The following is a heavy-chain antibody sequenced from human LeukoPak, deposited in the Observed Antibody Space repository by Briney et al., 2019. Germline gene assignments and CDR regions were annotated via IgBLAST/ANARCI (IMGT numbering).Heavy chain of an antibody. CDR3: ARAGTNLGDYDY. V-gene: IGHV4-38-2*02. J-gene: IGHJ4*02. CDR1: GYSISSGHY. CDR2: MFHSGST. D-gene: IGHD4-17*01. Sequence: SETLSLTCTVPGYSISSGHYWAWIRQSPEKGLEWIASMFHSGSTYYNPSLKSRVTTSADTSKNEFSLKLSSVTAADTAVYYCARAGTNLGDYDYWGQGTLVTVSS.